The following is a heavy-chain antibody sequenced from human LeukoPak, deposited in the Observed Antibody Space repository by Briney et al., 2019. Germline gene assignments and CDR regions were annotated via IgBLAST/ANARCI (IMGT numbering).Heavy chain of an antibody. V-gene: IGHV3-48*04. J-gene: IGHJ4*02. CDR1: GFSFNRYS. D-gene: IGHD1-26*01. CDR2: ITGDSNII. Sequence: GGSLTLSCAASGFSFNRYSIYWIRQPPGKGLEWISYITGDSNIIYYADSMKGRFTVSRDNAKNSLYLQMNSLRAEDTAVYYCARGLEGATGYWGQGTLVTVSS. CDR3: ARGLEGATGY.